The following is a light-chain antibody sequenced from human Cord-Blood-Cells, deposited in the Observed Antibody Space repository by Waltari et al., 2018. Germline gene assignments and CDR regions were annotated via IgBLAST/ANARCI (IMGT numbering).Light chain of an antibody. CDR1: QSVSSY. V-gene: IGKV3-11*01. Sequence: EIVLTQSPATLSLSPGERATLSCRASQSVSSYLAWYQQKPGQAPRLLIYDASNRATGIPARFSGSWSGTDFTLTISSLEPEDFAVYYCQQRSKWPWTFGQGTKVEIK. J-gene: IGKJ1*01. CDR2: DAS. CDR3: QQRSKWPWT.